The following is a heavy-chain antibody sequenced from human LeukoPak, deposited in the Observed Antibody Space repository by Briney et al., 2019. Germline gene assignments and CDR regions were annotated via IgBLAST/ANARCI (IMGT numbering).Heavy chain of an antibody. D-gene: IGHD3-22*01. CDR3: ARLGHYDSSGYYPYYFDY. V-gene: IGHV4-4*09. J-gene: IGHJ4*02. Sequence: PSETLSLTCTVSGGSISGYYWSWIRQPPGKGLEWIGYIYTSGSTNYNPSLKSRVTISVDTSKNQFSLKLSSVTAADTAVYYCARLGHYDSSGYYPYYFDYWGQGTQVTVSS. CDR1: GGSISGYY. CDR2: IYTSGST.